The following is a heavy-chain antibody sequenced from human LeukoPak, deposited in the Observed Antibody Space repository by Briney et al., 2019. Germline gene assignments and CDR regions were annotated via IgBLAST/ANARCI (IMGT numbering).Heavy chain of an antibody. J-gene: IGHJ4*02. CDR2: INSDGSSA. CDR3: AKDGGLWVSAHWGDS. D-gene: IGHD7-27*01. V-gene: IGHV3-74*01. Sequence: GGSLRLSCAASGFTFSSYWMHWVRQVPGKGLVWVSRINSDGSSATYADSVKGRFTISRDNAKNTLYLQMNSLRAEDTAVYYCAKDGGLWVSAHWGDSWGRGTLVTVSS. CDR1: GFTFSSYW.